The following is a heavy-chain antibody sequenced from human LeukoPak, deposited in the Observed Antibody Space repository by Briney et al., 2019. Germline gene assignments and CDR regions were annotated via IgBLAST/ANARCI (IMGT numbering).Heavy chain of an antibody. D-gene: IGHD5-18*01. V-gene: IGHV1-3*01. CDR1: GYTFTSYA. J-gene: IGHJ5*02. CDR3: ARDYGYSLDWPNWFDP. Sequence: ASVKVSCKASGYTFTSYAMHWVRQAPGQRLEWMGWINAGNGNTKYSQKFQGRVTITRDTSASTAYMELSSLRSEDTAVYYCARDYGYSLDWPNWFDPWGQGTLVTVSS. CDR2: INAGNGNT.